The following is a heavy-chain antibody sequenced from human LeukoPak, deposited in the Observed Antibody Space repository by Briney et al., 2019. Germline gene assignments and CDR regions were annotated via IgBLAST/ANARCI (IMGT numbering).Heavy chain of an antibody. D-gene: IGHD6-19*01. CDR2: ISGSGGST. CDR1: GFTISSYA. Sequence: GGSLRLSCAASGFTISSYARSWVRQAPGKGLEWVSAISGSGGSTYYAASVKGRFTISGDNSKNPLYLQMSSLRAEDTAVYYCAKVLAYTQWLAVDPWGQGTLVTVSS. V-gene: IGHV3-23*01. J-gene: IGHJ5*02. CDR3: AKVLAYTQWLAVDP.